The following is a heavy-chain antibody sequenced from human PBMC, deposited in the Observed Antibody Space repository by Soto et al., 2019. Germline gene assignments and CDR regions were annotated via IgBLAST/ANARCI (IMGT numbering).Heavy chain of an antibody. CDR3: ARELTIFGVVTDYYGMDV. Sequence: SVKVSCKASGGTFSSYAISWVRQAPGQGLEWMGGIIPIFGTANYAQKFQGRVTITADKSTSTAYMELSSLRSEDTAVYYCARELTIFGVVTDYYGMDVWGQGTTVTVSS. D-gene: IGHD3-3*01. J-gene: IGHJ6*02. V-gene: IGHV1-69*06. CDR1: GGTFSSYA. CDR2: IIPIFGTA.